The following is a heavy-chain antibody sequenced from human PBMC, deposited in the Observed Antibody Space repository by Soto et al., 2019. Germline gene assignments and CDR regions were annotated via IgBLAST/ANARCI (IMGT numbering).Heavy chain of an antibody. V-gene: IGHV4-59*01. Sequence: PSETLSLTCTVSRGSISNYFWTWIRQPPGRGLEWIGYISYSGTTNYNASLKSRVTISVDTSTNQFSLRLRSVTAADTAVYYCARGAADYDILTGYSYYYYMDVWGKGTTVTVSS. CDR2: ISYSGTT. J-gene: IGHJ6*03. CDR3: ARGAADYDILTGYSYYYYMDV. D-gene: IGHD3-9*01. CDR1: RGSISNYF.